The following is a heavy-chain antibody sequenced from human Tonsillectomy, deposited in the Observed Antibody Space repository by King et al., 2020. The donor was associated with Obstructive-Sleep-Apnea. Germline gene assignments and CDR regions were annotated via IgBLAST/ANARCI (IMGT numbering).Heavy chain of an antibody. CDR2: ISGSGGTT. CDR3: AKDRANDMY. CDR1: GFTFSAYG. V-gene: IGHV3-23*04. J-gene: IGHJ4*02. D-gene: IGHD3-9*01. Sequence: QLVQSGGGLVLPGGSLRLSCAASGFTFSAYGMSWVRQAPGKGLEWVSSISGSGGTTNYADSVKGRFTISRDNSKNTLYLRMDSLRAEDTAIYFCAKDRANDMYWGQGTLVTVSS.